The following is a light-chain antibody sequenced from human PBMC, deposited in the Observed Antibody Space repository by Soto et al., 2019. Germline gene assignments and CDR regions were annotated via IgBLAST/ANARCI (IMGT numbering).Light chain of an antibody. Sequence: EVVMTQSPATLSVSPGERATLSCRASQSVSSNLAWYQQKPGQAPRLLIYGASTRATGIPARFSGSGSGTEFTLTISSLQFEDLAVYYCQQYNNWPPGTFGQGPKVKIK. J-gene: IGKJ1*01. CDR3: QQYNNWPPGT. V-gene: IGKV3-15*01. CDR2: GAS. CDR1: QSVSSN.